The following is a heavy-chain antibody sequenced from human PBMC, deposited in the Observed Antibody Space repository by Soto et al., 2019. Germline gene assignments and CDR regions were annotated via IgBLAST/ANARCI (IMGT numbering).Heavy chain of an antibody. CDR1: GYTFTSYD. CDR2: MNPNSGNT. Sequence: QVQLVQSGAEVKKPGASVKVSCKASGYTFTSYDINWVRQATGQGLEWMGWMNPNSGNTGYAQKFQGRVTMTRNTSISTAYMELSSLRSEDTAVYYCARGTVTTLGYYYGMDVWGQGTTVTVSS. CDR3: ARGTVTTLGYYYGMDV. D-gene: IGHD1-7*01. J-gene: IGHJ6*02. V-gene: IGHV1-8*01.